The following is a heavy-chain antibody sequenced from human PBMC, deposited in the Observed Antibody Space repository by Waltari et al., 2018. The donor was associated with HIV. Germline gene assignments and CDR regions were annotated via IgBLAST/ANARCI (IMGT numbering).Heavy chain of an antibody. D-gene: IGHD3-10*02. CDR2: INPDGNTI. Sequence: EVQLVQSGGGLVQPGGSRRLSCAASGFSVRRYWMHWVRQIPGQGLVWVARINPDGNTISYADSVRGRFTISRDYAKNTLYLQMNSLRDEDTSMYYCVKDMFGEYDYWGQGTLVTVSS. V-gene: IGHV3-74*01. CDR1: GFSVRRYW. J-gene: IGHJ4*02. CDR3: VKDMFGEYDY.